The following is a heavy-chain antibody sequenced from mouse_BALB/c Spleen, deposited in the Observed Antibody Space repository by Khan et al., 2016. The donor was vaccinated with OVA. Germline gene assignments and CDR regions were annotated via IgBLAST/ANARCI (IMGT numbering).Heavy chain of an antibody. CDR1: GYTFTSYW. D-gene: IGHD2-5*01. J-gene: IGHJ2*01. V-gene: IGHV1S81*02. Sequence: QVQLQQPGAELVKAGASVKMSCKASGYTFTSYWRHWVKQRIGQGIEWCAETNPTNGRTYDNEKFKSKATQTVDKSSITAYMLLSAPTFSSSPFYYCAKITQIVSTYFDYWGQGTTLTVSS. CDR3: AKITQIVSTYFDY. CDR2: TNPTNGRT.